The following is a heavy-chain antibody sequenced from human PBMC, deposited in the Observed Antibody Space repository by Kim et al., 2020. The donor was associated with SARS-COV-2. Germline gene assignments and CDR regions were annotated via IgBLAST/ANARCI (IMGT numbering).Heavy chain of an antibody. Sequence: ADSLKGRFTISRDNSKNTLYLQMNSLRAEDTAVYYCARGLAVADSNWFDPWGQGTLVTVSS. CDR3: ARGLAVADSNWFDP. D-gene: IGHD6-19*01. J-gene: IGHJ5*02. V-gene: IGHV3-53*01.